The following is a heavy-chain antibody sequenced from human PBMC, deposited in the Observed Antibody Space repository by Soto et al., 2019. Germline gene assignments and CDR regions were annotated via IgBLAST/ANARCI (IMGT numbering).Heavy chain of an antibody. CDR1: GGTFSTYA. Sequence: SVKVSCKASGGTFSTYAISWVRQAPGQGLEWVGGIIPMFGTSNYAQNFQGRVSITADESTSTAYMELSSLRSEDTAVYYCARGVRTGFYGMDVWGQGTTVTVS. D-gene: IGHD3-10*01. CDR2: IIPMFGTS. V-gene: IGHV1-69*13. J-gene: IGHJ6*02. CDR3: ARGVRTGFYGMDV.